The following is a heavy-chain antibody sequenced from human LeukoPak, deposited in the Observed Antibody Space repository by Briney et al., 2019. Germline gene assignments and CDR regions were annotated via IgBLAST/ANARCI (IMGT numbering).Heavy chain of an antibody. J-gene: IGHJ3*02. D-gene: IGHD2-15*01. Sequence: PGGSLRLSCAASGFTFSSYAMSWVRQAPGKGLEWVSAISGSGGSTYYADSVEGRFTISRDNSKNTLYLQMNSLRAEDTAVYYCAKDKKVVGGYRCFGIWGQGTMVTVSS. CDR1: GFTFSSYA. V-gene: IGHV3-23*01. CDR2: ISGSGGST. CDR3: AKDKKVVGGYRCFGI.